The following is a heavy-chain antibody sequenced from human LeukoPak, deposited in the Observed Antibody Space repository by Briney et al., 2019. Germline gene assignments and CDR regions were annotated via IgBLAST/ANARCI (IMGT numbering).Heavy chain of an antibody. CDR2: VSRSGSTT. D-gene: IGHD6-19*01. J-gene: IGHJ4*02. CDR3: SGGRDIAVAGPGGYFDY. Sequence: GGSLRLSCVTSGFTFSDYYMSWIRQAPGKGLEWISYVSRSGSTTHNADSVKGRFTISRDNAKNSLFLQMSSLTAEDTAVYYCSGGRDIAVAGPGGYFDYWGQGSLVTVSS. CDR1: GFTFSDYY. V-gene: IGHV3-11*01.